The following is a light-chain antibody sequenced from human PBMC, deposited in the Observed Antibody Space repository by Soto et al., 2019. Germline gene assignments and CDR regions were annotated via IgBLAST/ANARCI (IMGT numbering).Light chain of an antibody. CDR3: CSYAGSSTCHAV. CDR1: SSDGGSYNL. CDR2: EGS. V-gene: IGLV2-23*01. J-gene: IGLJ2*01. Sequence: QSVLTQPASVSGSPGQSITISCTGTSSDGGSYNLVSWYQQHPGKAPKLMIYEGSKRPSGVSNRFSGSKSGNTASLTISGLQAEDEADYYCCSYAGSSTCHAVFGGGTKLTVL.